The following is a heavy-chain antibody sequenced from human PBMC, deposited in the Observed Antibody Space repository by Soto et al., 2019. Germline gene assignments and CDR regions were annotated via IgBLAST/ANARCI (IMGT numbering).Heavy chain of an antibody. J-gene: IGHJ4*02. CDR2: FDPEDGET. V-gene: IGHV1-24*01. CDR1: RYTLTELS. CDR3: ATVPGWELLVSPSWYYDY. D-gene: IGHD1-26*01. Sequence: ASVKVSCKVSRYTLTELSMHWVRQAPGKGLEWMGGFDPEDGETIYAQKFQGRVTMTEDTSTDTAYMELSSLRSEDTAVYYCATVPGWELLVSPSWYYDYWGQGTLVTVSS.